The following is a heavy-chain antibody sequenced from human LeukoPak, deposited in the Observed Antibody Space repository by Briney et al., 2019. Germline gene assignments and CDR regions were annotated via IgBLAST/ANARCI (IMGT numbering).Heavy chain of an antibody. Sequence: ASLKVSCKASGYTFTGYYMHWVRQAPGQGLEWMGWINPNSGGTNYAQKFQGRVTMTRDTSISTAYMELSRLRSDDTAVYYCARSSRVAGSYNWFDPWGQGTLVTVSS. CDR3: ARSSRVAGSYNWFDP. J-gene: IGHJ5*02. D-gene: IGHD6-19*01. CDR2: INPNSGGT. V-gene: IGHV1-2*02. CDR1: GYTFTGYY.